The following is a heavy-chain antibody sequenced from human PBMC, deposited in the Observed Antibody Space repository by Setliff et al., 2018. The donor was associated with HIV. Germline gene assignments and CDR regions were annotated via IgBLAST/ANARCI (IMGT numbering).Heavy chain of an antibody. CDR2: IRYDGSQK. J-gene: IGHJ6*03. CDR1: VFTFNNYG. CDR3: ARDSSRGYLDWLSLKYYYSYYIDV. D-gene: IGHD3-9*01. Sequence: PGGSLRLSCAASVFTFNNYGMNWVRQAPGKGLEWVAFIRYDGSQKYYVDSVKGRFTISRDNAKNSLYLQMNSLRAEDTAVYYCARDSSRGYLDWLSLKYYYSYYIDVWGKGTTVTVSS. V-gene: IGHV3-30*02.